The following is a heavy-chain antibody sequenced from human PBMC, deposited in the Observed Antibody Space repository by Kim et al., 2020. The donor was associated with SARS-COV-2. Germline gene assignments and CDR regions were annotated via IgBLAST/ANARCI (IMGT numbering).Heavy chain of an antibody. J-gene: IGHJ6*02. V-gene: IGHV1-18*01. D-gene: IGHD3-3*01. CDR1: GYTFTSYG. Sequence: ASVKVSCKASGYTFTSYGISWVRQAPGQGLEWMGWISAYNGNTNYAQKLQGRVTMTTDTSTSTAYMELRSLRSDDTAVYYCARTYYDFWSGYSSFYYYGMDVWGQGTTVTVSS. CDR2: ISAYNGNT. CDR3: ARTYYDFWSGYSSFYYYGMDV.